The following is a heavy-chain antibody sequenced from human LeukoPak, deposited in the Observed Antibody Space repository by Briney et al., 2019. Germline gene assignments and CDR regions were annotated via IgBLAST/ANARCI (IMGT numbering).Heavy chain of an antibody. J-gene: IGHJ3*02. CDR2: IRYDGSNK. CDR1: GFTFSSYA. CDR3: AKGNSGSYLRAFDI. Sequence: PGRSLRLSRAASGFTFSSYAMHWVRQAPGKGLEWVAFIRYDGSNKYYADSVKGRFTISRDNSKNTLYLQMNSLRAEDTAVYYCAKGNSGSYLRAFDIWGQGTMVTVSS. V-gene: IGHV3-30*02. D-gene: IGHD1-26*01.